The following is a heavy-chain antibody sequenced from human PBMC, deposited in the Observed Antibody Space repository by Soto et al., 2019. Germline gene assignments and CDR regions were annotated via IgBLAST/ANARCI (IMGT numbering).Heavy chain of an antibody. CDR1: GFSLTTSGVG. V-gene: IGHV2-5*01. D-gene: IGHD5-18*01. CDR2: IFWNDDE. CDR3: VHTGYSDDPFGY. J-gene: IGHJ4*02. Sequence: QITLKESGPTLVKPTQTLTLTCTFSGFSLTTSGVGVGWIRQPPGKALEWLALIFWNDDERYSPSLKSRLTITKDTHKNQGVLTMTNMDPVDTATYYGVHTGYSDDPFGYWVRGTLVTVSS.